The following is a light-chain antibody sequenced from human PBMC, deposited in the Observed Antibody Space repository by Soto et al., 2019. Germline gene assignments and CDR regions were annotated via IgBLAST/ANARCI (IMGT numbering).Light chain of an antibody. CDR1: SGHSDYA. Sequence: QSVLTQSPSASASLGASVKLTCTLSSGHSDYAIAWHQQQPEKGPRYLMKVDGDGSHSKGDGISDRFSGSSSGAERYLTISSLQSEDEGDYYCQTWGSGIVVFGGGTKVTVL. CDR2: VDGDGSH. CDR3: QTWGSGIVV. J-gene: IGLJ2*01. V-gene: IGLV4-69*01.